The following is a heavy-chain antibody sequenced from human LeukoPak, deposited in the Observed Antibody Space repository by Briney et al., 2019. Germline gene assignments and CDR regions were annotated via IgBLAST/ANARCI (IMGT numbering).Heavy chain of an antibody. V-gene: IGHV3-30*02. D-gene: IGHD5-24*01. J-gene: IGHJ6*03. CDR3: AKEGGYNWNYYYYMDV. Sequence: GGSLRLSCAASGFTFSSYGMHWVRQAPGKGLEWVAFIRYDGSNKYYADSVKGRFTISRDNSKNTLYLQMNSLRAEDTAVYYCAKEGGYNWNYYYYMDVWGKGTTVTISS. CDR1: GFTFSSYG. CDR2: IRYDGSNK.